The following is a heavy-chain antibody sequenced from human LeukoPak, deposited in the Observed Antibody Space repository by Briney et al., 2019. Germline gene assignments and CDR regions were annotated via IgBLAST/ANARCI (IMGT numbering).Heavy chain of an antibody. Sequence: ASVKVSCKASGYTFTSYGISWVRQAPGQGLEWMGWISAYNGNTNYAQKLQGRVTMTTDTSTSTAYMELRSLRSDDTAVYYCARVGYDILTGYYKGVLDYWGQGALVTVSS. CDR2: ISAYNGNT. J-gene: IGHJ4*02. V-gene: IGHV1-18*01. CDR1: GYTFTSYG. D-gene: IGHD3-9*01. CDR3: ARVGYDILTGYYKGVLDY.